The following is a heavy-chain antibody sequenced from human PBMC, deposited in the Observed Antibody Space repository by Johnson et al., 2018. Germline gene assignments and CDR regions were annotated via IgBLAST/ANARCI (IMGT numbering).Heavy chain of an antibody. CDR3: AKESGSAGDYYGMDV. Sequence: VQLVQSGGGLVQPGGSLRLSCEVSGFSFSTYWMRWVRQAPGKGLEWVANIKHDGSEEYYVDSVKGRFTISRDHAKNSLFLQMNSLRAEDTAVDSCAKESGSAGDYYGMDVWGQGTTVTGSS. CDR2: IKHDGSEE. V-gene: IGHV3-7*01. J-gene: IGHJ6*02. D-gene: IGHD7-27*01. CDR1: GFSFSTYW.